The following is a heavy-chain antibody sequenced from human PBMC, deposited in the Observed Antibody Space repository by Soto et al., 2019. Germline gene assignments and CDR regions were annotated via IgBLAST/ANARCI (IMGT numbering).Heavy chain of an antibody. D-gene: IGHD6-13*01. CDR3: AKGDSSSRHYFHGIDV. Sequence: QVRLVESGGGVVQPGRSLRLSCAASGFTFSSYGMNWVRQAPGKGLEWVAVISYDGSNKYYADSVKGRFTISRDSSKNMLYLQMNSLGAEDTAVYYWAKGDSSSRHYFHGIDVWGPGATVTVSS. CDR2: ISYDGSNK. J-gene: IGHJ6*02. V-gene: IGHV3-30*18. CDR1: GFTFSSYG.